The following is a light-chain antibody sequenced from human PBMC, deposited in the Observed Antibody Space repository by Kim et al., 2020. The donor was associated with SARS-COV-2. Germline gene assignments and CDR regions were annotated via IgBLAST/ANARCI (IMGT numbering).Light chain of an antibody. CDR3: QHYYTYPVS. Sequence: ASTGDRVTITCRASQGINSNLAWYQQRPVKAPKLLIYAGSTLQSGVPSRFSGSGSGTDFTLTISRLQSEDFAAYYCQHYYTYPVSFGQGTRLEIK. CDR2: AGS. V-gene: IGKV1-8*01. J-gene: IGKJ5*01. CDR1: QGINSN.